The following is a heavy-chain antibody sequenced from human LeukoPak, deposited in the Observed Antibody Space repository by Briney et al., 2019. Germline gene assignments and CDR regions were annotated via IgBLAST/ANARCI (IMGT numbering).Heavy chain of an antibody. CDR2: IYYSGST. J-gene: IGHJ4*02. CDR1: GGSISSSSYY. D-gene: IGHD3-3*01. CDR3: ASLHYDFWSGYYTGSDY. Sequence: PSETLSLTCTVSGGSISSSSYYWGWIRQPPGKGLEWIGSIYYSGSTYYNPSLKSRVTISVVTSKNQFSLKLSSVTAADTAVYYCASLHYDFWSGYYTGSDYWGQGTLVTVSS. V-gene: IGHV4-39*01.